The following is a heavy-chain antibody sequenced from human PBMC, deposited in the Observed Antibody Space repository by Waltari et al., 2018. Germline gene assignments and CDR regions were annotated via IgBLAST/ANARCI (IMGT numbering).Heavy chain of an antibody. J-gene: IGHJ6*02. CDR1: DFIFSIYE. CDR2: ISSSGGTI. Sequence: EVQLVESGGGLVQPGGSLGLSCAASDFIFSIYEMNWVRQTPGKGLEWISYISSSGGTIYYAASVEGRFTISRDNAKKSLYLQMNSLRAEDTAVYYCARDQEIIVGGMDVWGQGTAVTVSS. D-gene: IGHD3-22*01. CDR3: ARDQEIIVGGMDV. V-gene: IGHV3-48*03.